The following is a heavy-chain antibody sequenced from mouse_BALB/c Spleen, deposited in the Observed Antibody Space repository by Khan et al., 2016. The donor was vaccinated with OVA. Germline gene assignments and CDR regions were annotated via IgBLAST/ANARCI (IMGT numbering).Heavy chain of an antibody. CDR3: ARTARIKY. CDR1: GYSITSGYG. CDR2: ISYSGST. D-gene: IGHD1-2*01. J-gene: IGHJ2*01. Sequence: EVKLLESGPGLVKPSQSLSLTCTVTGYSITSGYGWNWIRRFPGNKLEWMGYISYSGSTNYNPSPKSRISITRDTSKNQFFLQLSSVTTEDTATYYCARTARIKYWGQGTTLTVSS. V-gene: IGHV3-2*02.